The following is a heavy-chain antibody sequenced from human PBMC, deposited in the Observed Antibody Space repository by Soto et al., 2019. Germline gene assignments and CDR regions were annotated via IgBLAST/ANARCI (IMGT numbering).Heavy chain of an antibody. CDR2: INPNSGGT. D-gene: IGHD1-1*01. V-gene: IGHV1-2*02. CDR1: GYTFSDYY. J-gene: IGHJ4*02. Sequence: ASVKVSCKASGYTFSDYYIHWVRQAPGQGLEWMGWINPNSGGTKYAPKFQGGVTMTRDTSITTAYMELSRLRSGDTAVYYCAKEQATEKPEGVDFWGQGTLVTVSS. CDR3: AKEQATEKPEGVDF.